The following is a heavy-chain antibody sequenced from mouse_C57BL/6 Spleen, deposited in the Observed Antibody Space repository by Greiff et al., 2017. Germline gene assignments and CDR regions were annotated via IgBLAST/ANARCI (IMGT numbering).Heavy chain of an antibody. J-gene: IGHJ2*01. CDR2: IDPSDSYT. CDR1: GFTFTSYW. CDR3: ARRTAQASYFDY. D-gene: IGHD3-2*02. V-gene: IGHV1-50*01. Sequence: QVQLKQPGAELVKPGASVKLSCKASGFTFTSYWMQWVKQRPGQGLEWIGEIDPSDSYTNYKQKFKGKATLTVDTSSSAAYMQLSSLTSEDSAVYYCARRTAQASYFDYWGQGTTLTVSS.